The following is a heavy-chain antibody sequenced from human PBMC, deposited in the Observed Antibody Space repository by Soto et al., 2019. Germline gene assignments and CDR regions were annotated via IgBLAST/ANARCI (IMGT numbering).Heavy chain of an antibody. CDR3: ARARTRGDYGMDV. Sequence: AASVKVSCKASGGTFSSYAISWVRQAPGQGLEWMGGIIPIFGTANYAQKFQGRVTITADESTSTAYMELSSLRSEDTAVYYCARARTRGDYGMDVWGQGTMVTVSS. D-gene: IGHD1-26*01. V-gene: IGHV1-69*13. CDR1: GGTFSSYA. J-gene: IGHJ6*02. CDR2: IIPIFGTA.